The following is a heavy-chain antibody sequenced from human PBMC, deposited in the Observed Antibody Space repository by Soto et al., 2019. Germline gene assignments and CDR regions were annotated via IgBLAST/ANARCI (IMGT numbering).Heavy chain of an antibody. CDR3: VHRLVAHCRGGCSLSDY. J-gene: IGHJ4*02. V-gene: IGHV2-5*02. D-gene: IGHD2-21*02. CDR2: IYWDDDD. CDR1: GFSLTNIGVG. Sequence: QITLKESGPTVVRPTQTLTLTCTFSGFSLTNIGVGVGWIRQPPGKAPEWLALIYWDDDDFYSPSLKSRLTITKDTSKDQVYLTMSNMVPVDTATYYCVHRLVAHCRGGCSLSDYWGQGTLVTVSS.